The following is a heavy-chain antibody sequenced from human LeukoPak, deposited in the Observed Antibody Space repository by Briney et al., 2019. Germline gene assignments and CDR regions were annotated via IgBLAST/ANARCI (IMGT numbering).Heavy chain of an antibody. CDR3: GRGGYTSSWYWVD. Sequence: GGSLRLSCAASGFTFSSYAMHWVRQAPGKGLEWVAVISYDGSNKYYADSVKGRFTVSRDNAKNSLFLQMNNLRVDDMAVYYCGRGGYTSSWYWVDWGQGTQVTVSS. CDR1: GFTFSSYA. CDR2: ISYDGSNK. V-gene: IGHV3-30*04. J-gene: IGHJ4*02. D-gene: IGHD6-13*01.